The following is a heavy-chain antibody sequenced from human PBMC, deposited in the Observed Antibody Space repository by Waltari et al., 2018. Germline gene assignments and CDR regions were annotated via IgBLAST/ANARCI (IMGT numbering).Heavy chain of an antibody. D-gene: IGHD6-6*01. CDR2: IYYSGST. CDR1: GGSISSGGYY. V-gene: IGHV4-31*01. J-gene: IGHJ6*02. Sequence: QVQLQESGPGLVKPSQTLSLTCTVSGGSISSGGYYWSWIRQHPGKGLEWIGYIYYSGSTYYNPSLKSLVTISVDTSKNQISLKLSSVTAADTAVYYCARARAARLRDYGMDVWGQGTTVTVSS. CDR3: ARARAARLRDYGMDV.